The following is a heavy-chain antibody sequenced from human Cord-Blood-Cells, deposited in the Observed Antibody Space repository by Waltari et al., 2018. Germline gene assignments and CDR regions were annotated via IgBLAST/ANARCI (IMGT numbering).Heavy chain of an antibody. V-gene: IGHV1-2*02. J-gene: IGHJ3*02. CDR3: ARGLYYDILTGSADAFDI. CDR2: INPNSGGT. D-gene: IGHD3-9*01. Sequence: QVPLVQSGAEVKKPGASVKVSCKASGYTFTGYYMHWVRQAPGQGLEWMGWINPNSGGTNYAQKFQGRVTMTRDTSISTAYMELSRLRSDDTAVYYCARGLYYDILTGSADAFDIWGQGTMVTVSS. CDR1: GYTFTGYY.